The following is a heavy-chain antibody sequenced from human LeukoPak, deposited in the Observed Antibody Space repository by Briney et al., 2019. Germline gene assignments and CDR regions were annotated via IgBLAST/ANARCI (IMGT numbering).Heavy chain of an antibody. Sequence: NPSQTLSLTCAVSGGSISSGGYSWSWIRQPPGKGLEWIGYIYHSGSTYYNPSLKSRVTISVDRSKNQFSLKLSSVTAADTAVYYCARERRYYDSSGYYDYWGQGTLVTVSS. D-gene: IGHD3-22*01. CDR2: IYHSGST. J-gene: IGHJ4*02. V-gene: IGHV4-30-2*01. CDR1: GGSISSGGYS. CDR3: ARERRYYDSSGYYDY.